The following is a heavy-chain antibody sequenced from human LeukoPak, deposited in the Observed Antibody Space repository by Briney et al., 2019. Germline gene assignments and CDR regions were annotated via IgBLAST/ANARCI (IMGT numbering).Heavy chain of an antibody. CDR1: GGTFSSYA. Sequence: EASVKVSCKASGGTFSSYAISWVRQAPGQGLEWMGGIIPIFGTANYAQKFQGRVTITTDESTNTAYMELSSLRSEDTAVYYCARARDSYGDYDYWGQGTLVTVPS. J-gene: IGHJ4*02. CDR3: ARARDSYGDYDY. D-gene: IGHD4-17*01. CDR2: IIPIFGTA. V-gene: IGHV1-69*05.